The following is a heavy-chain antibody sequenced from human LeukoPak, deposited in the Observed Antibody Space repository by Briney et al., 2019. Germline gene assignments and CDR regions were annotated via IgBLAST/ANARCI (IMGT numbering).Heavy chain of an antibody. J-gene: IGHJ4*02. Sequence: GGSLRLSCAASGFTFSSYGMHWVRQAPGKGLEWVAFIRYDGSNKCYADSVKGRFTISRDNSKNTLYLQMNSLRAEDTAVYYCAKDPYYYDSSGFPDYWGQGTLVTVSS. CDR2: IRYDGSNK. V-gene: IGHV3-30*02. CDR1: GFTFSSYG. CDR3: AKDPYYYDSSGFPDY. D-gene: IGHD3-22*01.